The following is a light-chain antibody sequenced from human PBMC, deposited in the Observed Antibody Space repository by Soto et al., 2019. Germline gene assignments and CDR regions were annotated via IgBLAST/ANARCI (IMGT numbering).Light chain of an antibody. Sequence: QFALTQPASVSGSPGQSITISCTGTSSDVGGYNHVSWYQQHPGKVPKLMIYDVSNRPSGVSARFSGSKSGNTASLTISGLQAEDEADYYCSSYTSSSTVVFGGGTKLTVL. CDR3: SSYTSSSTVV. V-gene: IGLV2-14*03. J-gene: IGLJ2*01. CDR1: SSDVGGYNH. CDR2: DVS.